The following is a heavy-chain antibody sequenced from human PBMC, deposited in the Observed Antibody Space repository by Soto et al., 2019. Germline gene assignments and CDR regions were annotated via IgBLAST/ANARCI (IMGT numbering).Heavy chain of an antibody. Sequence: GGSLRLSCAASGVTFSDYYIHWIRRAPGKGLEWISYISGNGEVIQYAASARGRFTISRDNAENSLYLQMNSLRDEDTAVYYCARESAALNWFDPWGQGTLVTVSS. J-gene: IGHJ5*02. V-gene: IGHV3-11*04. CDR2: ISGNGEVI. CDR3: ARESAALNWFDP. CDR1: GVTFSDYY. D-gene: IGHD2-2*01.